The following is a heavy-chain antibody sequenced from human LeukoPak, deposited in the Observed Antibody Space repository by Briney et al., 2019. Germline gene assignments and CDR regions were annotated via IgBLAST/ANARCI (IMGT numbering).Heavy chain of an antibody. J-gene: IGHJ3*02. CDR2: INTNSGGT. D-gene: IGHD6-19*01. V-gene: IGHV1-2*02. CDR3: ARDRYSSGWIPDDAFDI. Sequence: ASVKVSCKASGDTFTGHHIHWVRQAPGQGLEWMGCINTNSGGTTFVQKFQGRVTMTRDTSISTAYMALNMLRSVDTAVYYCARDRYSSGWIPDDAFDIWGQGTMVTVSS. CDR1: GDTFTGHH.